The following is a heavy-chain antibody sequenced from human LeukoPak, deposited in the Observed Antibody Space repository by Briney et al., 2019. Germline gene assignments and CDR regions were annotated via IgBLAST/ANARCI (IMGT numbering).Heavy chain of an antibody. CDR2: MYSGGST. J-gene: IGHJ4*02. Sequence: PGGSLRLSCAASGFTVSSNYMSWVRHALGKGLEWGSVMYSGGSTYYADSVKGRFTTSRDNSKNTLYLQMNSLRAEDTAVYYCARELGTYDSSGYYPFGYWGQGTLVTVSS. D-gene: IGHD3-22*01. CDR3: ARELGTYDSSGYYPFGY. CDR1: GFTVSSNY. V-gene: IGHV3-53*01.